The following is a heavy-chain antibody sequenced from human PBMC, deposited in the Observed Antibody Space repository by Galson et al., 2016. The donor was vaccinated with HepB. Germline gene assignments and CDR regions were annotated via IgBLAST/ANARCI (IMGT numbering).Heavy chain of an antibody. CDR2: IFPGDSST. V-gene: IGHV5-51*01. CDR3: ARQLYFDA. J-gene: IGHJ2*01. Sequence: QSGAEVKKPGESLKISCKASGYNFADYWIAWVRQMPGEGLEWMGIIFPGDSSTTYSPSFQGQVAISADKSTSTAYLQWSSLEASDTAMYYCARQLYFDAWGRGTLVTVSS. CDR1: GYNFADYW.